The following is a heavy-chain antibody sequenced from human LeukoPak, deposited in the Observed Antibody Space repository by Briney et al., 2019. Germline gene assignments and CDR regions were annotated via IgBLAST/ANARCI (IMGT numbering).Heavy chain of an antibody. CDR1: GLTFSNYW. V-gene: IGHV3-7*01. CDR2: ISPDGRQK. Sequence: GGSLRLSCVGSGLTFSNYWMNWVRQAPGKGPEWVANISPDGRQKTYVDSLKGRFTVSRDNAKKSLYLQLNGLEAEDTAVYFCAGWNDGSNPWGLGTLVTVSS. CDR3: AGWNDGSNP. J-gene: IGHJ1*01. D-gene: IGHD5-24*01.